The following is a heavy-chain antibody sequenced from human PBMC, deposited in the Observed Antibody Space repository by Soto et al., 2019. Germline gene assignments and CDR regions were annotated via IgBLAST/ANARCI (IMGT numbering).Heavy chain of an antibody. V-gene: IGHV4-31*03. CDR1: GGSIRSGGYY. J-gene: IGHJ4*02. D-gene: IGHD3-9*01. Sequence: SETQSLTCTVSGGSIRSGGYYWSWIRQHPGKGLEWIGYIYYSGSTYYNPSLKSRVTISVDTSKNQFSLKLSSVTAADTAVYYCASAPTGYYMDYWGQGTLVTVSS. CDR2: IYYSGST. CDR3: ASAPTGYYMDY.